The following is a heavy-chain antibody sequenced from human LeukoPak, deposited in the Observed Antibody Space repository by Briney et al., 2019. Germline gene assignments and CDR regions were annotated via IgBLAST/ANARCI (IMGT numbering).Heavy chain of an antibody. D-gene: IGHD1-26*01. CDR3: ARAEWELPLGNY. V-gene: IGHV4-30-4*01. CDR2: IYYSGST. CDR1: GGSISSGDYY. Sequence: PSETLFLTCTVSGGSISSGDYYWSWIGQPPGKGLEWIGYIYYSGSTYYNPSLKSRVTISIDTSKNQFSLKLRSVTAADTAVYYCARAEWELPLGNYWGQGTLVTVSS. J-gene: IGHJ4*02.